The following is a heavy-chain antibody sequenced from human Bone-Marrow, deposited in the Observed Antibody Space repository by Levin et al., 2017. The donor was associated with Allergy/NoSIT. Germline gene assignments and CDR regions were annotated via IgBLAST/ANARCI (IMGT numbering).Heavy chain of an antibody. D-gene: IGHD5-18*01. CDR1: GFTFSSYS. CDR2: ISSSSSYI. CDR3: ARDRLMKGLGRRDLGGVSGVDTAMVSAFDI. J-gene: IGHJ3*02. V-gene: IGHV3-21*01. Sequence: GGSLRLSCAASGFTFSSYSMNWVRQAPGKGLEWVSSISSSSSYIYYADSVKGRFTISRDNAKNSLYLQMNSLRAEDTAVYYCARDRLMKGLGRRDLGGVSGVDTAMVSAFDIWGQGTMVTVSS.